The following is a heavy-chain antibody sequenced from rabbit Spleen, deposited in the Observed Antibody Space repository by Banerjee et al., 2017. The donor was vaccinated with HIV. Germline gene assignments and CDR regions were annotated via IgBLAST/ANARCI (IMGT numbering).Heavy chain of an antibody. CDR2: IGFASGGT. V-gene: IGHV1S40*01. J-gene: IGHJ4*01. Sequence: QSLEESGGDLVKPGASLTLTCTASGFSFSSTDYMCWVRQAPGKGLEWIACIGFASGGTYYASWAKGRFTISKTSSTTVTLQMTSVTDADTAIYFCARGLASIGWAHGLWGPGTLVTVS. CDR3: ARGLASIGWAHGL. D-gene: IGHD4-1*01. CDR1: GFSFSSTDY.